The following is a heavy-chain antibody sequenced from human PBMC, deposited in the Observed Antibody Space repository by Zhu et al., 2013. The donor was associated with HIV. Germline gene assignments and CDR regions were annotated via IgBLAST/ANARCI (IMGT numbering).Heavy chain of an antibody. CDR1: GGTFSSYA. D-gene: IGHD3-22*01. J-gene: IGHJ6*01. CDR2: IIPIFGTA. V-gene: IGHV1-69*01. Sequence: QVQLVQSGAEVKKPGSSVKVSCKASGGTFSSYAISWVRQAPGQGLEWMGGIIPIFGTANYAQKFQGRVTITADESTSTAYMELSSLRSEDTAVYYCARTADYYDSSGYPPPYYGMDVWGPRGPRVTVSS. CDR3: ARTADYYDSSGYPPPYYGMDV.